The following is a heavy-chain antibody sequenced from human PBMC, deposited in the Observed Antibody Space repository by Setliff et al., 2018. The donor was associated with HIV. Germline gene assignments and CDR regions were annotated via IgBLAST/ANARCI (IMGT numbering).Heavy chain of an antibody. CDR1: GGPLSGHY. J-gene: IGHJ4*02. CDR3: VTSSSWSSRLNF. CDR2: TSHSGKT. D-gene: IGHD2-2*01. Sequence: SETLSLTCAVYGGPLSGHYWSWIRQPPGQGLEWIGETSHSGKTNYNPSLKSRVTISVDTSKNQFSLKLTSVTAADTAVYYCVTSSSWSSRLNFWGQGMLVTVSS. V-gene: IGHV4-34*01.